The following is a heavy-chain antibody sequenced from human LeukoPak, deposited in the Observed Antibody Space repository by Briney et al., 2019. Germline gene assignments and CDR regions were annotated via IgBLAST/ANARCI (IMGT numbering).Heavy chain of an antibody. Sequence: GRSLRLSCAASGFTFNSYGMHWVRQAPGKGLEWVAVIWYDGSNKYYADSVKGRFTISRDNSKNTLYLQMNSLRAEDTAVYYCARDVVSYGRYFDYWGQGTLVTVSS. V-gene: IGHV3-33*01. CDR1: GFTFNSYG. CDR3: ARDVVSYGRYFDY. CDR2: IWYDGSNK. D-gene: IGHD5-18*01. J-gene: IGHJ4*02.